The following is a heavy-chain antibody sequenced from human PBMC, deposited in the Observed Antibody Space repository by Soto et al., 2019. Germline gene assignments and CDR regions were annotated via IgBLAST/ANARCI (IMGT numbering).Heavy chain of an antibody. CDR1: RGSVRSGSYY. Sequence: SETLSLTCTVSRGSVRSGSYYWSWIRQPPGKGLEWIGYIYYSGSTKYNPSLKSRVTISADTSKNQFSLKLSSVTAADTAVFYCARVSYFYDSSAYYYFDYWGQGTPVTVSS. D-gene: IGHD3-22*01. J-gene: IGHJ4*02. CDR3: ARVSYFYDSSAYYYFDY. CDR2: IYYSGST. V-gene: IGHV4-61*01.